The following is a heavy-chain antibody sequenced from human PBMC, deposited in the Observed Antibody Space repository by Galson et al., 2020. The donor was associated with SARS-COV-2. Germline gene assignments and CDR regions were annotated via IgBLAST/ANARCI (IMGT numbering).Heavy chain of an antibody. CDR1: GFTFDDYA. CDR3: TKDHYASGEGWFDP. Sequence: SLKISCAASGFTFDDYALHWVRQAPGKGLEWVSGIAWNSGVINYADSVKGRFIISRDNAKNTIYLDLNSLRVEDSALYYCTKDHYASGEGWFDPWGQGTLVTVSS. CDR2: IAWNSGVI. V-gene: IGHV3-9*01. D-gene: IGHD3-16*01. J-gene: IGHJ5*02.